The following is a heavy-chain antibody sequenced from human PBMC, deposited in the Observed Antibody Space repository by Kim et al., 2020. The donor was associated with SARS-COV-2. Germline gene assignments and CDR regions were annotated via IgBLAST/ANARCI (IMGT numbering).Heavy chain of an antibody. Sequence: ASVKVSCKASGYTFNIYGINWVRQAPGQGLEWMGWINAYNGNTNYAEKLQGRVTMTTDTSTSTAYMELRSLRSDDTAVYYCARDNLNSGYDYDYWGQGTQVTVSS. D-gene: IGHD5-12*01. CDR3: ARDNLNSGYDYDY. CDR2: INAYNGNT. J-gene: IGHJ4*02. V-gene: IGHV1-18*04. CDR1: GYTFNIYG.